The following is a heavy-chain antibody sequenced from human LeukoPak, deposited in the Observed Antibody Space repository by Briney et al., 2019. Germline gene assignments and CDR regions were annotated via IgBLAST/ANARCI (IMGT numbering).Heavy chain of an antibody. D-gene: IGHD2-2*03. CDR3: AKDLGYCSSTSCYFDY. J-gene: IGHJ4*02. CDR2: ISGSGGST. V-gene: IGHV3-23*01. Sequence: GGSLRLSCTASGFPFSTYAMSWVRQAPGKGLEWASAISGSGGSTYYADSVKGRFTISRDNSKNTLYLQMNSLRAEDTAVYYCAKDLGYCSSTSCYFDYWGQGTLVTVSS. CDR1: GFPFSTYA.